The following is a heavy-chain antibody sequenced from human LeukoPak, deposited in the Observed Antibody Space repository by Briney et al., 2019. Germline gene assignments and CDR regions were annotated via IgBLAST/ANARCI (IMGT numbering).Heavy chain of an antibody. J-gene: IGHJ5*02. CDR1: GYSISSGYY. Sequence: KPSETLSLTCTVSGYSISSGYYWGWIRQPPGKGLEWIGSIYHSGSTYYNPSLKSRVTISVDTSKNQFSLKLSSVTAADTAVYYCASDYYDSSLFDPWGQGTLVTVSS. CDR3: ASDYYDSSLFDP. CDR2: IYHSGST. D-gene: IGHD3-22*01. V-gene: IGHV4-38-2*02.